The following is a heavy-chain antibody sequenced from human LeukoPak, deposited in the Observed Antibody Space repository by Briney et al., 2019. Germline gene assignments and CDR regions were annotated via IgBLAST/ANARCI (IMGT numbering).Heavy chain of an antibody. CDR3: ARDRGEGLFDP. D-gene: IGHD2-21*01. Sequence: GASVKASCKASGGTFSSYAISWVRQVPGQGLEWMGGIIPIFGTANYAQKFQGRVTITADESTSTAYMELSSLRSEDTAVYYCARDRGEGLFDPWVQGTLVTVSS. J-gene: IGHJ5*02. CDR2: IIPIFGTA. CDR1: GGTFSSYA. V-gene: IGHV1-69*13.